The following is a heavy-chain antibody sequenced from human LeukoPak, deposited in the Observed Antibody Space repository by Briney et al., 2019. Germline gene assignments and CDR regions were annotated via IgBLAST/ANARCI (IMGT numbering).Heavy chain of an antibody. Sequence: SVKVSCKASGGTFSSYAISWVRQAPGQGLEWMGGIIPIFGTANYAQKFQGRVTITADESTSTAYMELSSLRSEDTAVYYCASLNNLWFGESFGYFDYFGQGNLVTVSS. J-gene: IGHJ4*02. V-gene: IGHV1-69*13. CDR3: ASLNNLWFGESFGYFDY. CDR1: GGTFSSYA. CDR2: IIPIFGTA. D-gene: IGHD3-10*01.